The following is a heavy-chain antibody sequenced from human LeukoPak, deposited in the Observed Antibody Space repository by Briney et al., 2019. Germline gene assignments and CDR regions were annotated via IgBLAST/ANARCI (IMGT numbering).Heavy chain of an antibody. CDR2: IYYTGNT. Sequence: PSETLSLTCTVSGDSLTGYYWGWIRQPPGKGLEWIGNIYYTGNTYYNPSLKSRVTISLDTSKNQFSLKVISVTAADTAVYYCARDQEYWGQGTLVTVSS. CDR3: ARDQEY. J-gene: IGHJ4*02. V-gene: IGHV4-39*07. CDR1: GDSLTGYY.